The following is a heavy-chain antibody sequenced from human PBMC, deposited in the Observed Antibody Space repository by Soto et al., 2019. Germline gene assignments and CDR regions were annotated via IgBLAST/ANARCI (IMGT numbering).Heavy chain of an antibody. V-gene: IGHV4-34*01. CDR3: ARGRRYYYGSGSYSNPKVRRYYYYGMDV. J-gene: IGHJ6*02. D-gene: IGHD3-10*01. Sequence: SETLSLTCAVYGGSFSGYYWSWIRQPPGKGLEWIGEINHSGSTNYNPSLKSRVTISVDTSKNQFSLKLSSVTAADTAVYYCARGRRYYYGSGSYSNPKVRRYYYYGMDVWGQGTTVTVSS. CDR2: INHSGST. CDR1: GGSFSGYY.